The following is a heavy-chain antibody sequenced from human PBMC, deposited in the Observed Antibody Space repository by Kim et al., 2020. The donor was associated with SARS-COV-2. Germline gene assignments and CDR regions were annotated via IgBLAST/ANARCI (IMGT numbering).Heavy chain of an antibody. V-gene: IGHV3-7*03. CDR1: GFTFSTYW. D-gene: IGHD3-22*01. J-gene: IGHJ4*01. CDR2: IKQDGSEK. Sequence: GGSLRLSCAASGFTFSTYWMTWVHQAPGKGLEWVANIKQDGSEKYYVDSVKGRFTISRDNAKSSLYLQMNSLRAEDTAVYYCARAYYYDRTGYYALSYWG. CDR3: ARAYYYDRTGYYALSY.